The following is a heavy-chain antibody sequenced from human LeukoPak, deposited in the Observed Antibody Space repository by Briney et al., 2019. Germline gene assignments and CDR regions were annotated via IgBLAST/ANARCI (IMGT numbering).Heavy chain of an antibody. J-gene: IGHJ4*02. CDR2: INPNSGGT. Sequence: GASVRVSCKASGYTFTGYYMHWVRQAPGQGLEWMGWINPNSGGTNYAQKFQGRVTMTRDTSISTAYMELSRLRSDDTAVYYCASSGNINYYPLDYWGQGTLVTVSS. CDR3: ASSGNINYYPLDY. V-gene: IGHV1-2*02. D-gene: IGHD3-10*01. CDR1: GYTFTGYY.